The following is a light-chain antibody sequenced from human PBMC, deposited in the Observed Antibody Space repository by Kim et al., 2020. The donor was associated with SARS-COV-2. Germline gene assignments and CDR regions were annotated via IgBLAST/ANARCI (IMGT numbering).Light chain of an antibody. V-gene: IGLV3-19*01. J-gene: IGLJ2*01. CDR1: SLRRYY. Sequence: SSELTQDPVVSVALGQTVRITCQGDSLRRYYASWXQQKPGQAPVLVIYGKNNRPSGTPDRFSGSSSGNTAPLTITGAQAEDEADYYCNSRDSSGNHLVFG. CDR2: GKN. CDR3: NSRDSSGNHLV.